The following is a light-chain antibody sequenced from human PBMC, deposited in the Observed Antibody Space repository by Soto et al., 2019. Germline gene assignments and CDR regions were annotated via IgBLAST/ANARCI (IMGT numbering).Light chain of an antibody. CDR3: KQALPPPS. V-gene: IGKV2-28*01. CDR1: QSLLHSNGYNY. J-gene: IGKJ4*01. Sequence: ESVMTQSPLSLSVTPGEPASISCRSSQSLLHSNGYNYLAWYLQKPVQSPQLPIYLGSFRAAGVPDRISGSGSGTDFTLKISRVEAADVGVYYCKQALPPPSFGGGTKVEIK. CDR2: LGS.